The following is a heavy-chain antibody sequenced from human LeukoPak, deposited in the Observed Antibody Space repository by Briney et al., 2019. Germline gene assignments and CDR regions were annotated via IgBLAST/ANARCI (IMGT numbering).Heavy chain of an antibody. J-gene: IGHJ4*02. V-gene: IGHV3-30-3*01. Sequence: GRSLRLSCAASGFTFSSYAMHWVRQAPGKGLEWVAVISYDGSNKYYADSVKGRFTISRDSSKNTLYLQMNSLRAEDTAVYYCARDKSCSGGSCYYFDYWGQGTLVTVSS. D-gene: IGHD2-15*01. CDR2: ISYDGSNK. CDR1: GFTFSSYA. CDR3: ARDKSCSGGSCYYFDY.